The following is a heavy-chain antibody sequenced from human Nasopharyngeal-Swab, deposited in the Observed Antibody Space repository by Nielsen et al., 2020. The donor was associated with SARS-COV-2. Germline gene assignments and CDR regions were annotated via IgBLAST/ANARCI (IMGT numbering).Heavy chain of an antibody. CDR1: GFTFSSYA. CDR3: ATDYYGSGSYEY. D-gene: IGHD3-10*01. Sequence: GESLKISCAASGFTFSSYAMSWVRQAPGKGLEWVSAISGSGGSTYYADSVKGRFTISRDNSKNMLYLQMNSLRAEDTAVYYCATDYYGSGSYEYWGQGTLVTVSS. J-gene: IGHJ4*02. CDR2: ISGSGGST. V-gene: IGHV3-23*01.